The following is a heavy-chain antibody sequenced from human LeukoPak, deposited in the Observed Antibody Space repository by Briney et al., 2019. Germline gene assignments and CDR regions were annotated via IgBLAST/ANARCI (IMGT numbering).Heavy chain of an antibody. J-gene: IGHJ4*02. CDR1: GGTFISYA. CDR3: ARSIEMATMGSPLIDY. Sequence: ASVKVSCKASGGTFISYAISWVRQAPGQGLEWMGRIIPIFGTANYAQKFQGRVTITTDESTSTAYMELSSLRSEDTAVYYCARSIEMATMGSPLIDYWGQGTLVTVSS. V-gene: IGHV1-69*05. CDR2: IIPIFGTA. D-gene: IGHD5-24*01.